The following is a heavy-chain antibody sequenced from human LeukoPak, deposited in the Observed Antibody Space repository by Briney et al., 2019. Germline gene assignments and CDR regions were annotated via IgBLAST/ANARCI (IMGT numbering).Heavy chain of an antibody. CDR2: ISTSSSYK. CDR1: GFTFSSYS. Sequence: GGSLRLSCAASGFTFSSYSMNWVRQAPGKGLEWVSSISTSSSYKYYADSLKGRSTISRDNAKNSLYLQMNSLRAEDTAVYYCARDSNYYGSGSSAFDIWGQGTMVTVSS. CDR3: ARDSNYYGSGSSAFDI. J-gene: IGHJ3*02. V-gene: IGHV3-21*01. D-gene: IGHD3-10*01.